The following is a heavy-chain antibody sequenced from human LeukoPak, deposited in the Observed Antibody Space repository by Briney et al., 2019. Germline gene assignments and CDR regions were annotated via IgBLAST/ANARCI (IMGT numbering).Heavy chain of an antibody. J-gene: IGHJ6*02. V-gene: IGHV5-51*01. CDR3: ATHDYSNADYYYGMDV. CDR1: GYGFTSYW. Sequence: GESLKISCKGSGYGFTSYWLGWVRQMPGKGLEWMGIIYPGDSDTRYSPSFQGQVTISADKSISTAYLQWSSLKASDTAMYYCATHDYSNADYYYGMDVWGQGTTVTVSS. D-gene: IGHD4-11*01. CDR2: IYPGDSDT.